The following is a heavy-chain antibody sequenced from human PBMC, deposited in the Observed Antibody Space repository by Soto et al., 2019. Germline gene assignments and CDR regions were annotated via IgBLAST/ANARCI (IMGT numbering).Heavy chain of an antibody. D-gene: IGHD3-16*02. V-gene: IGHV3-7*03. J-gene: IGHJ4*02. CDR1: GFTFSSYW. CDR2: IKEDGSEK. CDR3: ARGRVDYIGGSYRDASHPRDY. Sequence: QLVESGGGVVQPGGSLRLSCAASGFTFSSYWMNWVRQAPGKGVEWVANIKEDGSEKKFADSVKGRFTISRDNAKKSLYLHMNSLRPEDTAVYYCARGRVDYIGGSYRDASHPRDYWGQGTLVTVSS.